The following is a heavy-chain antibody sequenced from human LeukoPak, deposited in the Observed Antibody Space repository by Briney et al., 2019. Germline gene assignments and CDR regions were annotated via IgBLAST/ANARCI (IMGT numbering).Heavy chain of an antibody. CDR3: ARGAFGGVISRGNFDY. CDR1: GGSISSYY. CDR2: IYTSGST. D-gene: IGHD3-16*01. J-gene: IGHJ4*02. Sequence: SETLSLTCTVSGGSISSYYWSWIRQPAGKGLEWIGRIYTSGSTNYNPSLKSRVTMSVDTSKNQFSLKLSSVTAADTAVYYCARGAFGGVISRGNFDYWGQGTLVTVPS. V-gene: IGHV4-4*07.